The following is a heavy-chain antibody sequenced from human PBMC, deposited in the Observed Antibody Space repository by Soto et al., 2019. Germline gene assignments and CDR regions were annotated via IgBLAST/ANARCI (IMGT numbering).Heavy chain of an antibody. CDR3: AKDTPECSSTSCHFDY. CDR1: GFTFSTYA. V-gene: IGHV3-23*01. D-gene: IGHD2-2*01. J-gene: IGHJ4*02. CDR2: IGGGGSST. Sequence: EVQLLESGGGLVQPGGSLRLSCAASGFTFSTYAMSWVRQAPGKGLEWVSAIGGGGSSTYYADSVRGRFTISRDNSKNTLYLQMNSLRAEDTAVYYCAKDTPECSSTSCHFDYWGQGTLVTVSS.